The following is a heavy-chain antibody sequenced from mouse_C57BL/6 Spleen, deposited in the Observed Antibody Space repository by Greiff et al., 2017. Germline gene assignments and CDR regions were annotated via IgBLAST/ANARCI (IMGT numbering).Heavy chain of an antibody. CDR2: INPNDGYT. Sequence: VQLQQSGPELVKPGASVKISCKASGYSFTNYNMNWVKQSNGKSLEWIGVINPNDGYTSYNQKFKGKATLTVDQSSSTAYMQLSSLTSEDSAVYYCARWGAEEWFAYWGQGTMVTVSA. CDR3: ARWGAEEWFAY. J-gene: IGHJ3*01. CDR1: GYSFTNYN. V-gene: IGHV1-39*01.